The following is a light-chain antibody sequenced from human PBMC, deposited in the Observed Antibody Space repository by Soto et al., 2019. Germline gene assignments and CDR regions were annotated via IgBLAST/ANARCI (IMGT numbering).Light chain of an antibody. V-gene: IGKV1-39*01. CDR2: AAS. J-gene: IGKJ4*01. Sequence: DIQMTQSPSSLSASVGDRVTITCRASQNINSYLNWYQHKLGKAPKLLIYAASSLQSGVPSRFNGTESRTDFTLTISSMQPEDFATYYCQQGYSSPRTFVGGTKVEIK. CDR3: QQGYSSPRT. CDR1: QNINSY.